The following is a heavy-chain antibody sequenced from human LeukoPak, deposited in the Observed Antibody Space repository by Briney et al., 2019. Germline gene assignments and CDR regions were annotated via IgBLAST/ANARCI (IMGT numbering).Heavy chain of an antibody. D-gene: IGHD3-22*01. J-gene: IGHJ5*02. Sequence: SETLSLTCAVYGGSFSGYYWSWIRQPPGKGLEWIGEINHSGSTNYNPSLKSRVTISVDTSKNQFSLKLSSVTAAGTAVYYCARLQDHSSGYYRSNWFDPWGQGTLVTVSS. V-gene: IGHV4-34*01. CDR3: ARLQDHSSGYYRSNWFDP. CDR1: GGSFSGYY. CDR2: INHSGST.